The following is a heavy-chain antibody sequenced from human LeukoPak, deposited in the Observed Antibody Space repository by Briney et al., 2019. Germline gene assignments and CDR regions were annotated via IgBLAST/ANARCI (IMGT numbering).Heavy chain of an antibody. CDR2: IDHSGST. V-gene: IGHV4-34*01. CDR3: ARRQMWRWLPSQRNREAFDI. J-gene: IGHJ3*02. Sequence: SETLSLTCAVYGGSVSAYYWNWIRQPPGKGLEWIGEIDHSGSTNYNPSLKSRLTISVDTSKNQFSLKLSSVTAADTAVYYCARRQMWRWLPSQRNREAFDIWGQGTMVTVSS. D-gene: IGHD5-24*01. CDR1: GGSVSAYY.